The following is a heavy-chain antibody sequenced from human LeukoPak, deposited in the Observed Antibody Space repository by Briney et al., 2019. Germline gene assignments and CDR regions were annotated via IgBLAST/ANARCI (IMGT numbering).Heavy chain of an antibody. Sequence: GGSLRLSCAASGFSFSSYAVHWVRQAPGKGLEWATIVWYDGNNKYYADSVKGRFTVSRDNSGNMVYLQMYSLRPEDTAVYYCARGAGVGAGSFDSWGQGNMVIVSS. J-gene: IGHJ4*02. CDR3: ARGAGVGAGSFDS. CDR1: GFSFSSYA. V-gene: IGHV3-33*01. CDR2: VWYDGNNK. D-gene: IGHD1-26*01.